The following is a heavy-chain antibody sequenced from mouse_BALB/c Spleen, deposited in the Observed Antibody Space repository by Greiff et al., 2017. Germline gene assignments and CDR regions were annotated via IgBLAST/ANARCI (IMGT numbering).Heavy chain of an antibody. Sequence: EVKLMESGGGLVQPGGSRKLSCAASGFTFSSFGMHWVRQAPEKGLEWVAYISSGSSTIYYADTVKGRFTISRDNPKNTLFLQMTSLRSEDTAMYYCARGDYGSSYGWFAYWGQGTLVTVSA. V-gene: IGHV5-17*02. CDR1: GFTFSSFG. D-gene: IGHD1-1*01. J-gene: IGHJ3*01. CDR3: ARGDYGSSYGWFAY. CDR2: ISSGSSTI.